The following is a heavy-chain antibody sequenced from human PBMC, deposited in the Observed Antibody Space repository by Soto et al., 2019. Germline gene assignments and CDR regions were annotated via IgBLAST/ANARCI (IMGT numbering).Heavy chain of an antibody. J-gene: IGHJ3*02. CDR3: ARKGSGNHDAFDI. D-gene: IGHD1-1*01. Sequence: GGSLRLSCAASGFTFSSYSMNWVRQAPGKGLEWVSYISSSSSTIYYADSVKGRFTISRDNAKNSLYLQMNSLRAEDTAVYYCARKGSGNHDAFDIWGQGTMVTVSS. CDR1: GFTFSSYS. V-gene: IGHV3-48*01. CDR2: ISSSSSTI.